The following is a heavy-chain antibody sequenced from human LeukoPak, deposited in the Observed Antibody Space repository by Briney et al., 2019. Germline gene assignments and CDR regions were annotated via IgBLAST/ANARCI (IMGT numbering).Heavy chain of an antibody. CDR1: GFAFGSEA. J-gene: IGHJ3*02. V-gene: IGHV3-23*01. CDR2: ISPGGGTT. CDR3: ARDSSGWFAFDI. Sequence: AGGSLRLSCAVSGFAFGSEAMSWVRQSPARGLEWVASISPGGGTTYYADYVKGRFTISRDNAKNSLYLQMNSLRAEDTAVYYCARDSSGWFAFDIWGQGTMVTVSS. D-gene: IGHD6-19*01.